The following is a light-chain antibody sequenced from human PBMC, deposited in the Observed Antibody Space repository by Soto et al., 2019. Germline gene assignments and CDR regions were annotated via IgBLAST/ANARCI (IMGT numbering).Light chain of an antibody. Sequence: DIVMTQSPDSLAVSLGERATINCKSSQSVLYSSNNKNYLAWYQQKPGQPPKLLIYWASTRESGVPDRFSGSGCGTDFTLTISSLQAEDVAVYYCQKYYSIPYTFGQGTELEIK. CDR3: QKYYSIPYT. CDR2: WAS. J-gene: IGKJ2*01. V-gene: IGKV4-1*01. CDR1: QSVLYSSNNKNY.